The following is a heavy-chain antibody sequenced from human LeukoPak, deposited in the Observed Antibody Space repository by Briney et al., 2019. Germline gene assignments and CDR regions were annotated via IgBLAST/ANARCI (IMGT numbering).Heavy chain of an antibody. CDR1: GGSISSGGYC. V-gene: IGHV4-31*03. Sequence: SETLSLTCTVSGGSISSGGYCWSWIRQHPGKGLEWIGYIYYSGSTYYNPSLKSRVTISVDTFKNQFSLKLSSVTAADTAVYYCATGGYCTNGVCYPDDAFDIWGQGTMVTVSS. CDR2: IYYSGST. D-gene: IGHD2-8*01. J-gene: IGHJ3*02. CDR3: ATGGYCTNGVCYPDDAFDI.